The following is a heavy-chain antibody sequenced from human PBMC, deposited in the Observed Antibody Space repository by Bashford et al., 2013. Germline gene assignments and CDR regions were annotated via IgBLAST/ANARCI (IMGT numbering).Heavy chain of an antibody. CDR2: ISGFNGKT. Sequence: ASVKVSCKASGXTFASYGISWVRQAPGRGLEWMGWISGFNGKTNYAQKFRDRVTMTTDAHNGTAYLEVRSLGSDDTAVYFCARDSNFYFDVLSNYPFEYWGQGTLVTVSS. CDR1: GXTFASYG. V-gene: IGHV1-18*04. D-gene: IGHD3-9*01. J-gene: IGHJ4*02. CDR3: ARDSNFYFDVLSNYPFEY.